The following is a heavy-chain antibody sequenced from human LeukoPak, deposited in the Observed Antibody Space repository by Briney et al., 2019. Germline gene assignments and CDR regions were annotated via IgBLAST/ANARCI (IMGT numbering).Heavy chain of an antibody. CDR1: GYTFISNY. D-gene: IGHD5-18*01. CDR2: IHPSGGST. J-gene: IGHJ4*02. V-gene: IGHV1-46*01. CDR3: ARMGMDAAMITNFFDY. Sequence: ASVTVSCRASGYTFISNYMHWVRQAPGQGREWLGAIHPSGGSTSYAQKFQGRVTMTKDTSMSTAYMELSSLRSEDTAIYYCARMGMDAAMITNFFDYWGQGTLITVSS.